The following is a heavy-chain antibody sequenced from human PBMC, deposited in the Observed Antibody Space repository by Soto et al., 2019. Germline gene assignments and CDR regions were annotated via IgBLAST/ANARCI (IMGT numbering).Heavy chain of an antibody. V-gene: IGHV5-51*01. Sequence: PGESLKISCESSGYTFANYWIGWVRQVPGKGLEWVAIIYPSDSRTIYSPSFQGQVTISADKSISTAYLQWSSLKASDTAMYYCARPTCSYDRSGDPSNYYYGMDVWGQGTTVTVSS. D-gene: IGHD3-22*01. CDR3: ARPTCSYDRSGDPSNYYYGMDV. CDR2: IYPSDSRT. J-gene: IGHJ6*02. CDR1: GYTFANYW.